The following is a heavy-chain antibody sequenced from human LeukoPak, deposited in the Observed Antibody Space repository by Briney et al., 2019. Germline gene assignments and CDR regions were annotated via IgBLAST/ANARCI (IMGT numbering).Heavy chain of an antibody. D-gene: IGHD3-9*01. CDR3: ARASYDILTGSDDAFDI. J-gene: IGHJ3*02. CDR2: IYYSGST. V-gene: IGHV4-59*01. Sequence: SETLSLTCTVSGGSISSYYWSWIRQPPGKGLEWIGYIYYSGSTNYNPSLKSRVTISVDTSKNQFSLKLSSVTAADTAVYYCARASYDILTGSDDAFDIWGQGTMVTVSS. CDR1: GGSISSYY.